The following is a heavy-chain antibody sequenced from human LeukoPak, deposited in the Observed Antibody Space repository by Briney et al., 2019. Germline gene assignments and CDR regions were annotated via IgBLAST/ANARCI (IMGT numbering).Heavy chain of an antibody. CDR3: ARDSGGSFFDY. Sequence: GGSLRLSCAASGFTVSSNYMSWVRQAPGKGLEWVSSISSSSSYIYYADSVKGRFTISRDNAKNSLYLQMNSLRAEDTAVYYCARDSGGSFFDYWGQGTLVTVSS. V-gene: IGHV3-21*01. D-gene: IGHD6-19*01. CDR2: ISSSSSYI. J-gene: IGHJ4*02. CDR1: GFTVSSNY.